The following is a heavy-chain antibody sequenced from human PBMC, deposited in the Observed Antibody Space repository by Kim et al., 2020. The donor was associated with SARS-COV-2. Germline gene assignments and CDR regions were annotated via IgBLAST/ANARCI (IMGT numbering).Heavy chain of an antibody. CDR1: GFTFRSYW. Sequence: GGSLRLSCAASGFTFRSYWMHWVRQAPGKGLVWVSRINSDGSSTSYADSVKGRFTITRDNTKNTLYLQMNSLRAEDTAVYYCARDTIVATKGRNAFDIWGQGTMVTVCS. D-gene: IGHD5-12*01. CDR3: ARDTIVATKGRNAFDI. J-gene: IGHJ3*02. CDR2: INSDGSST. V-gene: IGHV3-74*01.